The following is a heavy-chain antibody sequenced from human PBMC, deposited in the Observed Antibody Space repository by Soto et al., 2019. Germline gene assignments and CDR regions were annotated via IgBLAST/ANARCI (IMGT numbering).Heavy chain of an antibody. D-gene: IGHD2-15*01. J-gene: IGHJ4*02. CDR3: AHRPSYCSGGSCYSGYDS. CDR2: IYWDDDK. CDR1: GFSLSTSGVG. Sequence: SGPTLVNPTQTLTLTCTFSGFSLSTSGVGVGWIRQPPGKALEWLALIYWDDDKRYSPSLKSRLTITKDTSKNQVVLTMTNMDPVDTATYYCAHRPSYCSGGSCYSGYDSWGQGNLLTVS. V-gene: IGHV2-5*02.